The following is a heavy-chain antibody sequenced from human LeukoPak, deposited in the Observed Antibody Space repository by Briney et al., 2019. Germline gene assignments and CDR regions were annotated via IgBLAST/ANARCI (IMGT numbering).Heavy chain of an antibody. CDR3: AKDSSGWYPEYFQH. CDR2: ISGSGGST. D-gene: IGHD6-19*01. Sequence: GGSLRLSCGVSGITLSNYGMSWVRQAPGKGLEWVSAISGSGGSTYYADSVKGRFTISRDNSKNTLYLQMNSLRAEDTAVYYCAKDSSGWYPEYFQHWGQGTLVTVSS. V-gene: IGHV3-23*01. J-gene: IGHJ1*01. CDR1: GITLSNYG.